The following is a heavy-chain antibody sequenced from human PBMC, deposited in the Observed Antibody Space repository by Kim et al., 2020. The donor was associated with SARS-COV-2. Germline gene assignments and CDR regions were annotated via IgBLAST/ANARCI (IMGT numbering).Heavy chain of an antibody. D-gene: IGHD1-26*01. J-gene: IGHJ4*02. CDR2: ISGSGGST. Sequence: GGSLRLSCAASGFTFSSYVMSWVRQAPGKGLEWVSGISGSGGSTYYADSVKGRFTISRDNSKNTLFLQMDSLRAEDTAVYYCAKGSGSYSYYFDYWGQGTLVTVSS. V-gene: IGHV3-23*01. CDR3: AKGSGSYSYYFDY. CDR1: GFTFSSYV.